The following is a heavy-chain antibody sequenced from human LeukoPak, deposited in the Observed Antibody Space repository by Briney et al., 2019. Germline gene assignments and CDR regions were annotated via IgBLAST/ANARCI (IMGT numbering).Heavy chain of an antibody. D-gene: IGHD5-18*01. Sequence: PSQTLSLTCAVSGGSISSGGYSWRWIRQPPGKGLEWIGYIYHSGSTYYNPSLKSRVTISVDRSKNQFSLKLSSVTAADTAVYYCATLYSYGRRTRDYWGQGTLVTVSS. CDR3: ATLYSYGRRTRDY. J-gene: IGHJ4*02. CDR1: GGSISSGGYS. CDR2: IYHSGST. V-gene: IGHV4-30-2*02.